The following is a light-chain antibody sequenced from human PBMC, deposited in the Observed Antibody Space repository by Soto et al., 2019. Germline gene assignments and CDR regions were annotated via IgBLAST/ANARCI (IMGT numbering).Light chain of an antibody. CDR1: TSDVGGYNY. V-gene: IGLV2-14*01. CDR3: SSYTSSSTYI. Sequence: QSALTQPASVSGSPGQSITISCTGTTSDVGGYNYVSWYQQHPGKAPKLMIYEGTKRPSGVSNRFSGSKSGKTASLTISGLQAEDEADYYCSSYTSSSTYIFGTGTKVTV. J-gene: IGLJ1*01. CDR2: EGT.